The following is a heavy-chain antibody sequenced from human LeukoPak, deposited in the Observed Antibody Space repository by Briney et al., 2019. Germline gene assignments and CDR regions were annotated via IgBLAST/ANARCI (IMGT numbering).Heavy chain of an antibody. CDR2: ISGSGGST. V-gene: IGHV3-23*01. D-gene: IGHD6-19*01. CDR3: AREIAVAGADGMDV. Sequence: GGALRLFCAACGFTFSSYAMSWVGQAEGQGLEPVSAISGSGGSTYYADSVKGRFTISRDNSKNTLYLQMNSLRAEDTAVYYCAREIAVAGADGMDVWGQGTTVTVSS. CDR1: GFTFSSYA. J-gene: IGHJ6*02.